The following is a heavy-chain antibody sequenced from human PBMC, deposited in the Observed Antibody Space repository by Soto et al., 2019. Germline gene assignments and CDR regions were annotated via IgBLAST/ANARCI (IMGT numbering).Heavy chain of an antibody. D-gene: IGHD3-10*01. CDR1: GFTFSSYW. CDR2: INSDGSST. CDR3: ARPSGSYYLQYNWFDP. J-gene: IGHJ5*02. Sequence: GGSLRLSCAASGFTFSSYWMHWVRQAPGKGLVWVSRINSDGSSTSYADSVKGRFTISRDNAKNTLYLQMNSLRAEDTAVYYCARPSGSYYLQYNWFDPWGQGTLVTVSS. V-gene: IGHV3-74*01.